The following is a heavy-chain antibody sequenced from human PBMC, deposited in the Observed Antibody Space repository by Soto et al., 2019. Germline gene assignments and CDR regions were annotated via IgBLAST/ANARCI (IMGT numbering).Heavy chain of an antibody. V-gene: IGHV4-39*01. D-gene: IGHD6-13*01. J-gene: IGHJ6*03. Sequence: LQESGPGLVKPSETLSLTCSVFGDSISSRSYYWAWIRRPPGMGLEWIASISYTGNTYYNPSLTSRAAISGDTSTNQFSLKLSFVTAADTAVYYCARFSWYDGDSITNYYMDFWGNGAMVTVSS. CDR1: GDSISSRSYY. CDR3: ARFSWYDGDSITNYYMDF. CDR2: ISYTGNT.